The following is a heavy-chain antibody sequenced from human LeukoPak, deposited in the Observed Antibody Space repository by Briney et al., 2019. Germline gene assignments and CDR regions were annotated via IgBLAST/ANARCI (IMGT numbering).Heavy chain of an antibody. CDR2: AYYRSRWYN. V-gene: IGHV6-1*01. Sequence: SQTLSLTCAISGDSVSSNSAAWNWIRQSPSRGLEWLGRAYYRSRWYNDYAVSVKSRITINPDTSKNQFSLQLNSVTPEDTAVYYCALQSSSGWPAFDYWGQGTLVTVSS. D-gene: IGHD6-19*01. CDR3: ALQSSSGWPAFDY. CDR1: GDSVSSNSAA. J-gene: IGHJ4*02.